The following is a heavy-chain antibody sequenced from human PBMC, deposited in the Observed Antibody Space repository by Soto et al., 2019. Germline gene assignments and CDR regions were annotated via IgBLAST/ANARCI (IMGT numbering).Heavy chain of an antibody. CDR1: GGSFDTYH. D-gene: IGHD4-4*01. CDR2: VYSGGST. CDR3: ARQPYINQSFGWFDT. V-gene: IGHV4-59*01. Sequence: SETLSLTCTVSGGSFDTYHWSWLRQSPGRGLEWIGYVYSGGSTNYNPSLKSRVTISLDTSRNQFSLKMTSISAADTAVYFCARQPYINQSFGWFDTWGQGAQVTVSS. J-gene: IGHJ5*02.